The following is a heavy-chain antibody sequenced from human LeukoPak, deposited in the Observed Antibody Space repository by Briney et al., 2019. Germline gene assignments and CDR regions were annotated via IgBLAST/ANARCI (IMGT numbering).Heavy chain of an antibody. J-gene: IGHJ4*02. D-gene: IGHD1-26*01. Sequence: PGGSLRLSCTASGFNFGSDAMHWVRQAPGKGLEWVAVISYDGSNKYYADSVKGRFTLSRDNSKNTLYLQMNSQRAEDTAVYYCAREPLGATPGLFDYWGQGTLVTVSS. CDR1: GFNFGSDA. CDR2: ISYDGSNK. V-gene: IGHV3-30*19. CDR3: AREPLGATPGLFDY.